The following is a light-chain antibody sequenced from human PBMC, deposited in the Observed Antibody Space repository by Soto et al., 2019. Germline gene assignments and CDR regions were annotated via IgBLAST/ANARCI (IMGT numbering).Light chain of an antibody. CDR1: SSNIGSHT. V-gene: IGLV1-44*01. J-gene: IGLJ2*01. CDR2: SNT. CDR3: AAWDDSLNGVV. Sequence: QSVLTQPPSASGTPGQTIAISCSGGSSNIGSHTVNWYQQLPGTAPRLLIYSNTQRPSGVPDRFSGSKSGTPASLAISGLQSEYEGDYYCAAWDDSLNGVVFGGGTQLTVL.